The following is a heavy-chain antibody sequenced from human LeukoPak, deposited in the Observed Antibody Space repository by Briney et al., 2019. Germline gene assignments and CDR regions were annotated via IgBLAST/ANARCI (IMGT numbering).Heavy chain of an antibody. Sequence: PSETLSLTCTVSGGSISSYYWSWIRQPPGKGLEWIGNIDYSGSTYYNPSLKSRVTISVDTSKNQFSLKLNSVTAADTAVYYCARIYSSSWFLNWFDPWGQGTLVTVSS. CDR2: IDYSGST. CDR1: GGSISSYY. J-gene: IGHJ5*02. D-gene: IGHD6-13*01. CDR3: ARIYSSSWFLNWFDP. V-gene: IGHV4-59*08.